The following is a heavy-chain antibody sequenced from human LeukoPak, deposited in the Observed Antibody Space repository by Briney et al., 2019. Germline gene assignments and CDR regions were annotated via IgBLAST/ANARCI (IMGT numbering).Heavy chain of an antibody. J-gene: IGHJ6*03. V-gene: IGHV4-4*02. CDR3: ARGGAVLGIGYYYYYMDV. CDR1: GGSISSSNW. CDR2: IYHSGST. Sequence: KPSETLSLTCAVSGGSISSSNWWSWVRQPPGKGLEWIGEIYHSGSTNYNPSLKSRVTISVDKSKNQFSLKVRSVTAADTAVYYCARGGAVLGIGYYYYYMDVWDKGTTVTVSS. D-gene: IGHD7-27*01.